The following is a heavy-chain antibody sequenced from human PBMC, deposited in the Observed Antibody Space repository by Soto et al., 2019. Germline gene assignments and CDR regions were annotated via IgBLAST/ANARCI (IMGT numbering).Heavy chain of an antibody. CDR3: AHSPYFGDKLDY. J-gene: IGHJ4*02. CDR1: GFSLSTGGVG. D-gene: IGHD4-17*01. Sequence: QITLKESGPPLVKPTQTLTLTCTFSGFSLSTGGVGVVWIRQPPGKALEWLAVIYWDDDKRYSPSLKNRLTITKDTSKNQVVLAMTNVDPVDTATYYCAHSPYFGDKLDYWGQGTLVTVSS. V-gene: IGHV2-5*02. CDR2: IYWDDDK.